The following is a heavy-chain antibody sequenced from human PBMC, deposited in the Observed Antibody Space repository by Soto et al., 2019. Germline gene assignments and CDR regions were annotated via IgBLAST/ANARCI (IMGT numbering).Heavy chain of an antibody. CDR1: GFRFSSYS. Sequence: PGGSLRLSCAASGFRFSSYSMSWVCQTPGKGLERVAAITAPGDRTYYADSVTGRFTISRDNSKKTHYLQMTSLRAEDTAMYYCATMNGYFEYWGQGTPVTVSS. J-gene: IGHJ4*02. V-gene: IGHV3-23*01. CDR2: ITAPGDRT. CDR3: ATMNGYFEY. D-gene: IGHD3-22*01.